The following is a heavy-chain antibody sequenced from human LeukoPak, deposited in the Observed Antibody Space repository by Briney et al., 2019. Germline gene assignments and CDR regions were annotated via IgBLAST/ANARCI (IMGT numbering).Heavy chain of an antibody. CDR1: GGSFSGYY. J-gene: IGHJ2*01. Sequence: SETLSLTCAVYGGSFSGYYWSWIRQPPGRGLEWIGEINHSGSTNYNPSLKSRVTISVDTSKNQFSLKLSSVTAADTAVYYCARGHYPPRWYFDLWGRGTMVTVSS. D-gene: IGHD3-10*01. CDR3: ARGHYPPRWYFDL. CDR2: INHSGST. V-gene: IGHV4-34*01.